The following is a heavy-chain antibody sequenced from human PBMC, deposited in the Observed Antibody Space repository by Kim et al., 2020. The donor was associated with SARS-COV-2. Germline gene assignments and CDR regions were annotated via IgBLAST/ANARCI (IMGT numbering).Heavy chain of an antibody. CDR3: AGTSGSSSWLDDAFDI. D-gene: IGHD6-13*01. J-gene: IGHJ3*02. Sequence: ASVKVSCKASGYTFTSYAMNWVRQAPGQGLEWMGWINTKTGNPTYAQGFTGRFVFSLDTPVSTAYLQISSLKAEDTAVYYCAGTSGSSSWLDDAFDIWGQGTMVTVSS. CDR2: INTKTGNP. CDR1: GYTFTSYA. V-gene: IGHV7-4-1*02.